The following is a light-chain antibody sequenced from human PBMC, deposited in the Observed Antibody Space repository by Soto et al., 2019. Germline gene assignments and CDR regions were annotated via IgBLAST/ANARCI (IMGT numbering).Light chain of an antibody. V-gene: IGKV3-15*01. Sequence: EIVMTQSPATLSVSPGERATLSCRASQSISNNLAWYQQKPGQTPRLLIYGASTRATGIPARFSGSGSGTEFTLTISSLQSEDFAVYYCQQYNNWLITFGGGTKVDIK. CDR1: QSISNN. J-gene: IGKJ4*01. CDR2: GAS. CDR3: QQYNNWLIT.